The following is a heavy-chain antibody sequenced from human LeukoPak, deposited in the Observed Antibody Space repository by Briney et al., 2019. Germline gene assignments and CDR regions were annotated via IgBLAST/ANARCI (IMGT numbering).Heavy chain of an antibody. V-gene: IGHV4-61*05. CDR3: ARLGTAYGGDY. CDR2: IYHSGST. D-gene: IGHD2-8*02. Sequence: ASETLSLTCTVSGGSISNNHYYWTWIRQPPGKGLEWIGEIYHSGSTNYNPSLKSRVTISVDKSKNQFSLKLSSVTAADTAVYYCARLGTAYGGDYWGQGTLVTVSS. J-gene: IGHJ4*02. CDR1: GGSISNNHYY.